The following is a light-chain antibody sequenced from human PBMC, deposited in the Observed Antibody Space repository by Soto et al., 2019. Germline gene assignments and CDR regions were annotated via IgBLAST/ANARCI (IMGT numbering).Light chain of an antibody. J-gene: IGKJ2*01. CDR1: QSISTY. V-gene: IGKV1-39*01. Sequence: DIQMTQSPSSLSASVGDRVTITCRASQSISTYLNWYQHKPGKAPKLPIHAASSLQSGVPSRFSGSGSGTDFTLTISSLQPDDFATYYCQQSYSTPYTFGQGTKLEIK. CDR2: AAS. CDR3: QQSYSTPYT.